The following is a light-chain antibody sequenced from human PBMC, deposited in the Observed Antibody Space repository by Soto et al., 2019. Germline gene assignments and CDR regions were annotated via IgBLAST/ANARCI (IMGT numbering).Light chain of an antibody. J-gene: IGKJ3*01. CDR2: AAS. CDR3: HHYKNLLRR. CDR1: QGISNY. Sequence: DIQRTRKKSALASSVGDRVTIPGRASQGISNYLAWYQQKPGKVPKLLIYAASTLQSGVPSRFSGSGSGTDFTLTISGLQSEDSAVYCCHHYKNLLRRFGDGANVAIK. V-gene: IGKV1-27*01.